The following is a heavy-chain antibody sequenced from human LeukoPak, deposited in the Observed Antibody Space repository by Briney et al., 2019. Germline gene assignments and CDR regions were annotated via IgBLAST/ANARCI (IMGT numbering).Heavy chain of an antibody. J-gene: IGHJ4*02. Sequence: ASVKVSCKASGYTFTSYGISWVRQAPGQGLEWMGWISAYNGNTNYAQKLQGRVTMTTDTSTSTAYMELRSLRSDDTAVYYCARDLEDIVLMVYENRFDYWGQGTLVTVSS. V-gene: IGHV1-18*01. CDR3: ARDLEDIVLMVYENRFDY. CDR2: ISAYNGNT. CDR1: GYTFTSYG. D-gene: IGHD2-8*01.